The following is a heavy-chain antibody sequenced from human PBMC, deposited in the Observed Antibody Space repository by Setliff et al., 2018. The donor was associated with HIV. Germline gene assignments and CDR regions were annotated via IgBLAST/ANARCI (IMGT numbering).Heavy chain of an antibody. CDR1: AASIRSHY. CDR2: FYYTRST. D-gene: IGHD4-17*01. Sequence: SETLSLTCTVSAASIRSHYWSWIRQSPGKGLEWIGNFYYTRSTDYNPSFKSRVTISLDKSNNQISLNLSSATAADTAVYYCAKGAGFYGDYTFDHWGQGRQVTVSS. CDR3: AKGAGFYGDYTFDH. J-gene: IGHJ4*02. V-gene: IGHV4-59*11.